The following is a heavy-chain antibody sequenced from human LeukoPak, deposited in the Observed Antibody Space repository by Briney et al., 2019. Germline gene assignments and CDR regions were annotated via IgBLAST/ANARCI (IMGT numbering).Heavy chain of an antibody. CDR1: GYSISSGYY. CDR2: IYHSGST. Sequence: PSETLSLTCAVSGYSISSGYYWGWIRQPPGKGLEWIGSIYHSGSTYYNPSLKSRVTISVDTSKNQFSLKLSSVTAADTAVYYCARGTAMVDWGQGTLVTVSS. D-gene: IGHD5-18*01. CDR3: ARGTAMVD. V-gene: IGHV4-38-2*01. J-gene: IGHJ4*02.